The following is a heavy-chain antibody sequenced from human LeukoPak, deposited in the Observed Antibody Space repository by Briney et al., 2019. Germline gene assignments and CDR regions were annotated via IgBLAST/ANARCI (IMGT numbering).Heavy chain of an antibody. Sequence: GGSLRLSCTVSGFTVSSDSMGWVRQAPGKGLEWVSGISGSGGATYYADSVKGRFTISRDDPHNTLYLQMNSLGAEDTAVYFCARGGVDYYGSGTYYLMYYFDYWGQGALVTVSS. J-gene: IGHJ4*02. CDR1: GFTVSSDS. CDR2: ISGSGGAT. D-gene: IGHD3-10*01. V-gene: IGHV3-23*01. CDR3: ARGGVDYYGSGTYYLMYYFDY.